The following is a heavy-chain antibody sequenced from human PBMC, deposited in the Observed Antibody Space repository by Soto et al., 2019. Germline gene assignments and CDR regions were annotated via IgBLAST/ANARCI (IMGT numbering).Heavy chain of an antibody. J-gene: IGHJ5*02. CDR1: GGTFSSYA. Sequence: QVQLVQSGAEVKKPGSSVKVSCKASGGTFSSYAISWVIQAPGQGLEWMGGIIPIFGTANYAQKYQGRVTITADESTSTAYMELSSLRSEDTAVYYGAGSRDGYNFRASNGLVPWCQGTLVTVSP. CDR3: AGSRDGYNFRASNGLVP. CDR2: IIPIFGTA. V-gene: IGHV1-69*01. D-gene: IGHD1-1*01.